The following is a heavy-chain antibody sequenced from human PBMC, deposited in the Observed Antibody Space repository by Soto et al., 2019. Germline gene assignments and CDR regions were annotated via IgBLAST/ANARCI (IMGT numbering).Heavy chain of an antibody. CDR1: GFTFSGYA. J-gene: IGHJ3*02. CDR3: AKDELDYYDSSGYGAFDI. CDR2: ISGSGGST. Sequence: GGSLRLSCAASGFTFSGYAMSWVRQAPGKGLEWVSAISGSGGSTYYADSVKGRFTISRDNSKNTLYLQMNSLRAEDTAVYYCAKDELDYYDSSGYGAFDIWGQGTMVTVSS. V-gene: IGHV3-23*01. D-gene: IGHD3-22*01.